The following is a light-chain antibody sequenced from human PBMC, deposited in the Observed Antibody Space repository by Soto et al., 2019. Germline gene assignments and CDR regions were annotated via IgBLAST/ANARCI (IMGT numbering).Light chain of an antibody. J-gene: IGKJ3*01. Sequence: EIVMTQSPATLSVSPGERATLSCRASQSVSINLAWYQQKPGQAPRLLIYGASTRATGIPARFSGSGSGTEFTLTISSRQSEDFAVYYCQQYNNWPPRTFGPGTKVDIK. CDR1: QSVSIN. CDR3: QQYNNWPPRT. V-gene: IGKV3-15*01. CDR2: GAS.